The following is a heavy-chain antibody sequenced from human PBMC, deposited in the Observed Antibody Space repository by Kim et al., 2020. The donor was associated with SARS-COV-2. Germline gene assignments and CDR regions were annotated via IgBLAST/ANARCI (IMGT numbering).Heavy chain of an antibody. Sequence: SETLSLTCAVFGGSFTDNHWTWVRQSPGKGLEWIGEISHSGSPSYNSSLESRITMSIDTSKNQFSLKLSSVTAADTATYYGARGQRQDGTIDFWTGLFYYYYYMAFWGTGTTVTVSS. J-gene: IGHJ6*03. CDR3: ARGQRQDGTIDFWTGLFYYYYYMAF. D-gene: IGHD3-3*01. CDR1: GGSFTDNH. CDR2: ISHSGSP. V-gene: IGHV4-34*10.